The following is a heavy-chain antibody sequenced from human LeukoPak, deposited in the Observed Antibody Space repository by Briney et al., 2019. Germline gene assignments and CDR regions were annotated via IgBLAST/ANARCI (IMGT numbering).Heavy chain of an antibody. CDR1: GGSISSYY. CDR2: IYYSGST. CDR3: ARELGYCSGGSCYGWFDP. J-gene: IGHJ5*02. V-gene: IGHV4-59*01. D-gene: IGHD2-15*01. Sequence: SETLSLTCTVSGGSISSYYWSWIRQPPGKGLEGIGDIYYSGSTNYNPSLKSRVTISVDTSKNQFSLKLSSVTAADTAVYYCARELGYCSGGSCYGWFDPWGQGTLVTVSS.